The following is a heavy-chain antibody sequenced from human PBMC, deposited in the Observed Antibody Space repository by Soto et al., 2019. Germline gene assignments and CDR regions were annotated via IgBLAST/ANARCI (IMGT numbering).Heavy chain of an antibody. V-gene: IGHV1-18*01. CDR3: AGWSLYDFWSGRRPDADYYYGMDV. J-gene: IGHJ6*02. Sequence: GASVKVSCKAPGYTFTSYGISWVRQAPGQGLEWMGWISAYNGNTNYAQKLQGRVTMTTDTSTSTAYMELRSLRSDDTAVYYCAGWSLYDFWSGRRPDADYYYGMDVWGQGTTVTVSS. D-gene: IGHD3-3*01. CDR1: GYTFTSYG. CDR2: ISAYNGNT.